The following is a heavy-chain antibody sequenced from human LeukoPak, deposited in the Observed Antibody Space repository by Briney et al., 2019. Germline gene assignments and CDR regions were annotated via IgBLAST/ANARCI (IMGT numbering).Heavy chain of an antibody. V-gene: IGHV3-30*02. CDR1: GFTFSSYA. CDR2: IRYDGRNK. Sequence: PGGSLRLSCAASGFTFSSYAMHWVRQAPGKGLEWVAFIRYDGRNKYYADSVKGRFTISRDNSKNTLYLQMNSLRAEDTAVYYCARGGSYLSAFDIWGQGTMVTVSS. CDR3: ARGGSYLSAFDI. D-gene: IGHD1-26*01. J-gene: IGHJ3*02.